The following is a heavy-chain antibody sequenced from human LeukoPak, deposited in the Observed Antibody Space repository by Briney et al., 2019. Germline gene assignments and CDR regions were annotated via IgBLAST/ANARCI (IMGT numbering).Heavy chain of an antibody. D-gene: IGHD4-17*01. CDR3: ASPPTVTQYNWFDP. J-gene: IGHJ5*02. CDR2: ISSSSSYI. Sequence: TGGSLRLSCAASGFTFSSYSMNWVRQAPGKGLEWVSSISSSSSYIYYADSVKGRFTISRDNAKNSLYLQMNSLRAEDTAVYYCASPPTVTQYNWFDPWGQGTLVTVSS. CDR1: GFTFSSYS. V-gene: IGHV3-21*04.